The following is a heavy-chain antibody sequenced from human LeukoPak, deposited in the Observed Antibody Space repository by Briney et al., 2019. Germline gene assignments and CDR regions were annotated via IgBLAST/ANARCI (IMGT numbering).Heavy chain of an antibody. D-gene: IGHD3-10*01. CDR3: ARLSYYYYYMDV. CDR2: IYHTGST. J-gene: IGHJ6*03. CDR1: GFSISSDNY. V-gene: IGHV4-38-2*01. Sequence: SETLSLTCAVSGFSISSDNYWGWIRQPPGKGLEWIGSIYHTGSTYYNPSLKSRVTISVDTSKNQFSLKLNSVTAADTAVYYWARLSYYYYYMDVWGRGTTVTVSS.